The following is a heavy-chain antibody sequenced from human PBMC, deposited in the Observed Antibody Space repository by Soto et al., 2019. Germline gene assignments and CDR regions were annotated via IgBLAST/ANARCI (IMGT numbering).Heavy chain of an antibody. CDR1: GGSISSGGYY. Sequence: SETLSLTCTVSGGSISSGGYYWSWIRQHPGKGLEWIGYIYYSGSTYYNPSLKSRVTISVDTSKNQFSLKLSSVTAADTAVYYCARVVSPDPDYGAQGPLVPVSS. CDR2: IYYSGST. V-gene: IGHV4-31*03. J-gene: IGHJ4*02. CDR3: ARVVSPDPDY.